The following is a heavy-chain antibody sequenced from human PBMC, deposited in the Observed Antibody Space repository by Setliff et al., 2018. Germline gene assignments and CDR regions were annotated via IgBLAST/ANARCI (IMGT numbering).Heavy chain of an antibody. Sequence: ETLSLTCSVYGESFSNNYWSWIRQTPGKGLEWIGESNHGGSTSYHPSLKSRLTMSVDTSKNQFSLGLTSVTAADTAVYYCARESAGDESVRHLYYTDVWGRGTTVTVSS. CDR2: SNHGGST. CDR1: GESFSNNY. V-gene: IGHV4-34*01. J-gene: IGHJ6*03. D-gene: IGHD1-1*01. CDR3: ARESAGDESVRHLYYTDV.